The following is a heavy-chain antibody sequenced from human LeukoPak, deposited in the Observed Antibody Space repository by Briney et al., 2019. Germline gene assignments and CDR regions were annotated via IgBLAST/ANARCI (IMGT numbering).Heavy chain of an antibody. CDR2: IRYDGTMQ. CDR1: GFVFSSYG. Sequence: GGSLRLSCAASGFVFSSYGMDWVRQAPGKGLEWVAFIRYDGTMQHYADSVKGRFTVSRDNSKSTLYLQMNSLSIEDTAVYFCAKVYDSNYYYYVHWFDPWDQGTLVTVSS. J-gene: IGHJ5*02. CDR3: AKVYDSNYYYYVHWFDP. D-gene: IGHD3-22*01. V-gene: IGHV3-30*02.